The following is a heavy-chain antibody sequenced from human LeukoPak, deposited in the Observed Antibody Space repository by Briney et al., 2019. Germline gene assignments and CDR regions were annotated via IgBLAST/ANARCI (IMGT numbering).Heavy chain of an antibody. CDR2: IIPIFGTA. V-gene: IGHV1-69*13. Sequence: SVKVSCKASGGTFSSYAISWVRQAPGQGLEWMGGIIPIFGTANYAQKFQGRVTITADESTSTAYMELSSLRSEDTAVYYCARGAGSSSWYYYYGMDAWGQGTTVTVSS. CDR3: ARGAGSSSWYYYYGMDA. CDR1: GGTFSSYA. J-gene: IGHJ6*02. D-gene: IGHD6-13*01.